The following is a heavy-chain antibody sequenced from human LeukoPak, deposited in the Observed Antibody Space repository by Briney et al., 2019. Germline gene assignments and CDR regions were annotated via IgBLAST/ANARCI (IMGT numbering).Heavy chain of an antibody. CDR1: GFTFSSYA. V-gene: IGHV3-23*01. CDR2: ISGSGGST. Sequence: GGSLRLSCAASGFTFSSYAMSWVRQAPGKGLEWVSAISGSGGSTYYADSVKGRFTISRDNSKNTLYLQMNSLRADDTAVYYCARARHYDFWSGYYAEDYWGQGTLVTVSS. CDR3: ARARHYDFWSGYYAEDY. J-gene: IGHJ4*02. D-gene: IGHD3-3*01.